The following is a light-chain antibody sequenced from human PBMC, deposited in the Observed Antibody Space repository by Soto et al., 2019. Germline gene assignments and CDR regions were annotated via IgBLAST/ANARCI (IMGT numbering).Light chain of an antibody. Sequence: QSALTQPASVSGSPGQSITISCTGTISDVGSYNYVSWYQQYPGKAPKLMIYDVSTRPSGVSDRFSGSKSGNTASLTISGLRAEDEADYYCGSYTTSPNYVFGTGTKATVL. CDR2: DVS. V-gene: IGLV2-14*03. CDR1: ISDVGSYNY. CDR3: GSYTTSPNYV. J-gene: IGLJ1*01.